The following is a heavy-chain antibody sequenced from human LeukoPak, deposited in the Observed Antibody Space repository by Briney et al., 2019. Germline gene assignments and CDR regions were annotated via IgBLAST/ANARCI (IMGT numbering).Heavy chain of an antibody. CDR2: INPNSGGT. V-gene: IGHV1-2*02. CDR3: ARPQGFDEYYFDY. D-gene: IGHD3-10*01. CDR1: GYTFTGYY. Sequence: ASVKVSCKASGYTFTGYYMHWVRQAPGQGLEWMGWINPNSGGTNYAQKFQGRVTMTRDMSTSTVYMELSSLRSEDTAVYYCARPQGFDEYYFDYWGQGALVTVSS. J-gene: IGHJ4*02.